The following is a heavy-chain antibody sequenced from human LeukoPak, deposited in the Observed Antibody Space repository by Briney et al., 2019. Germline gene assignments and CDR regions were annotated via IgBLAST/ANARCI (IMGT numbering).Heavy chain of an antibody. CDR1: GGSISSSSYY. Sequence: SETLSLTCTVSGGSISSSSYYWGWIRQPPGKGLEWIGSIYYSGSTYYNPSLKSRVTISVDTSKNQFSLKLSSVTAADTAVYYCAKADSSGYYPDYWGQGTLVTVSS. D-gene: IGHD3-22*01. CDR2: IYYSGST. V-gene: IGHV4-39*07. J-gene: IGHJ4*02. CDR3: AKADSSGYYPDY.